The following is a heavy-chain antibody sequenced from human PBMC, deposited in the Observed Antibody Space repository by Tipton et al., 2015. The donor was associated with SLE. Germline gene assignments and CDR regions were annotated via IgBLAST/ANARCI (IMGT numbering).Heavy chain of an antibody. CDR1: GGSISTYY. V-gene: IGHV4-59*01. CDR2: IFYSGST. CDR3: ARGGTDYDVWLGCPYFDL. D-gene: IGHD3-3*01. J-gene: IGHJ2*01. Sequence: TLSLTCTVSGGSISTYYWSWIRQPPGKGLEWIGYIFYSGSTNYNPSLKSRVTISIDTSTNHFSLKLRSVTAADTAVYYCARGGTDYDVWLGCPYFDLWGRGTLVTVSS.